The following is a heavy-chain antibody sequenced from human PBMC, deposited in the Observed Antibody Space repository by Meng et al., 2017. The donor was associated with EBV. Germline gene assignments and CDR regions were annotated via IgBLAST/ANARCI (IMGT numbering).Heavy chain of an antibody. J-gene: IGHJ4*01. CDR3: TTDEGGSRF. V-gene: IGHV3-15*01. D-gene: IGHD1-26*01. Sequence: EVQLGESGGGLVKPGESLNLSCAASEFTFTSAWMNWVRQAPGKGLEWVGRIRSQVDGRTADYSAPVKGRFTISRDDSKHTLYLQMNSLKIEDSAVYYCTTDEGGSRFWGQGTLVTVSS. CDR2: IRSQVDGRTA. CDR1: EFTFTSAW.